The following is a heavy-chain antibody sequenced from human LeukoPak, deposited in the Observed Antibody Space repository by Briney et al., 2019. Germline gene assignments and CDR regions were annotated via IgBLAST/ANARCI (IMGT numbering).Heavy chain of an antibody. D-gene: IGHD2-21*01. J-gene: IGHJ3*02. V-gene: IGHV3-30-3*01. CDR3: AREGRRDCAFDI. CDR1: GFTFSSYA. CDR2: ISYDGSNK. Sequence: PGRSLRLSCAASGFTFSSYAMHWVRQAPGKGLEWVAVISYDGSNKYYADSVKGRFTISRDNSKNTLYLQMNSLRAEDTAVYYCAREGRRDCAFDIWGQGTMVTVSS.